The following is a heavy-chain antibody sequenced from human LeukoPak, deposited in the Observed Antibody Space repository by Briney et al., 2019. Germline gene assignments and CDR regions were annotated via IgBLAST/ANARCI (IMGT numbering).Heavy chain of an antibody. CDR2: IYTSGST. CDR3: ARNPRWYYDSSGYYQKDYYYYYMDV. J-gene: IGHJ6*03. D-gene: IGHD3-22*01. V-gene: IGHV4-4*07. Sequence: SETLSLTCTVSGGSISSYYWSWIRQPAGKGLEWIGRIYTSGSTNYNPSLKSRVTLSVDTSKNQFSLKLSSVTAADTAVYYCARNPRWYYDSSGYYQKDYYYYYMDVWGKGTTVTVSS. CDR1: GGSISSYY.